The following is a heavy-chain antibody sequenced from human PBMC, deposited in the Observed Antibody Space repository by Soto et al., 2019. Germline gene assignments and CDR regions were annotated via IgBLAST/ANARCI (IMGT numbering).Heavy chain of an antibody. CDR3: ARDNYRSMNLVPYFDY. Sequence: GGSMRLCCAASGVTLTRCWMCWVRQGPEKGMEWVANINHDGSEKNYVDSVKGRFTISRDNANNSVYLQMSSPSAEATAVYFCARDNYRSMNLVPYFDYWGKGSLVTVSS. V-gene: IGHV3-7*01. CDR2: INHDGSEK. CDR1: GVTLTRCW. J-gene: IGHJ4*02. D-gene: IGHD3-16*02.